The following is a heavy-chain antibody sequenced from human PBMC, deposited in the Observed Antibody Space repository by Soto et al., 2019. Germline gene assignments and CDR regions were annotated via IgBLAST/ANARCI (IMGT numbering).Heavy chain of an antibody. CDR1: GFSFSTYA. D-gene: IGHD6-13*01. V-gene: IGHV3-23*01. Sequence: EVQLLESGGGLVQPEGSLRLSCAASGFSFSTYAMSWVRQAPGKGLEWVSGISGSGGTTYYADSVKGRFTISRDNSKNTLYLQVNSLRAEDPAVYYCAKDQAAAATISRYFQHWGQGTLVTVSS. CDR3: AKDQAAAATISRYFQH. CDR2: ISGSGGTT. J-gene: IGHJ1*01.